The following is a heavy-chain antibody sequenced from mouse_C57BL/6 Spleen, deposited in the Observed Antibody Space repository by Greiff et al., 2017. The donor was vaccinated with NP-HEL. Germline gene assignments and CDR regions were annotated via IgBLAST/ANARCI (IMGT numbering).Heavy chain of an antibody. CDR2: IDPSDSYT. CDR1: GYTFTSYW. D-gene: IGHD4-1*01. J-gene: IGHJ2*01. CDR3: ARRAKLGPLDY. V-gene: IGHV1-50*01. Sequence: QVQLQQPGAELVKPGASVKLSCKASGYTFTSYWMQWVKQRPGQGLEWIGEIDPSDSYTNYNQKFKGKATLTVDTSSSTAYMQLSSLTSEDSAVYYCARRAKLGPLDYWGQGTTLTVSS.